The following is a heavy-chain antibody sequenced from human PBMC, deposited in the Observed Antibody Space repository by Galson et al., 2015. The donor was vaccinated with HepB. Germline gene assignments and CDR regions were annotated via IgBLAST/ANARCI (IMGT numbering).Heavy chain of an antibody. CDR1: GYTFTGYY. V-gene: IGHV1-2*06. D-gene: IGHD5-18*01. Sequence: SVKVSCKASGYTFTGYYMHWVRQAPGQGLEWMGRINPNSGGTNYAQKFQGRVTMTRDTSISTAYMELSRLRSDDTAVYYCAKVPGTAMVRPFDYWGQGTLVTVSS. CDR2: INPNSGGT. CDR3: AKVPGTAMVRPFDY. J-gene: IGHJ4*02.